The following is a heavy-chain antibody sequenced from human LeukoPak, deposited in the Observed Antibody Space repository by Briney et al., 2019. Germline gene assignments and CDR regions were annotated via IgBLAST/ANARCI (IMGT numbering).Heavy chain of an antibody. J-gene: IGHJ4*02. Sequence: GASVKVSCKASGGTFSSYAISWVRQAPGQGLEWMEGIIPIFGTANYAQKFQGRVTITADESTSTAYMKLSSLRSEDTAVYCCARGYCSSTSCYWGWGEYYFDYWGQGTLVTVSS. D-gene: IGHD2-2*01. CDR2: IIPIFGTA. CDR3: ARGYCSSTSCYWGWGEYYFDY. CDR1: GGTFSSYA. V-gene: IGHV1-69*13.